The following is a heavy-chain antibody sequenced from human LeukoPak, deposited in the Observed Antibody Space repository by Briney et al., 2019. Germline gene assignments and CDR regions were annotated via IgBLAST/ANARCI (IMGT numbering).Heavy chain of an antibody. V-gene: IGHV3-7*04. D-gene: IGHD2-8*01. CDR3: ARDCTNGVCYFPYYFDS. CDR2: IKQDGSEK. CDR1: GFTFSSYW. Sequence: GGSLRLSCAASGFTFSSYWMGWVRQAPGKGLEWVANIKQDGSEKYYVDSVKGRFTISRDNAKNSLYLQMNSLRAEDTAVYYCARDCTNGVCYFPYYFDSWGQGTLVTVSS. J-gene: IGHJ4*02.